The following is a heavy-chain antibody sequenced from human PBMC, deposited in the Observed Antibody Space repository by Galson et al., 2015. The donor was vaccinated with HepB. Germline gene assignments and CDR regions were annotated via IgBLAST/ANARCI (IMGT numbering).Heavy chain of an antibody. J-gene: IGHJ4*02. V-gene: IGHV3-43*01. Sequence: SLRLSCAASGFTFDDYTMHWVRQAPGKGLEWVSLISWDGGSTYYADSVKGRFTISRDNSKNSLYLQMNSLRTEDTALYYCAKGRGYCSSTSCPAVFDYWGQGTLVTVSS. CDR1: GFTFDDYT. CDR2: ISWDGGST. CDR3: AKGRGYCSSTSCPAVFDY. D-gene: IGHD2-2*01.